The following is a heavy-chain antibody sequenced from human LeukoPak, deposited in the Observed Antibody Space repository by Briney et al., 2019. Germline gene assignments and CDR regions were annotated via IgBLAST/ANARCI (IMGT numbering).Heavy chain of an antibody. CDR2: IYYSGST. CDR1: GGSISSGGYS. V-gene: IGHV4-61*08. D-gene: IGHD3-22*01. Sequence: PSQTLSLTCAVSGGSISSGGYSWSWIRQPPGKGLEWIGYIYYSGSTNYNPSLKSRVTISVDTSKNQFSLKLSSVTAADTAVYYCARVIYSSGYYTVFDYWGQGTLVTVSS. J-gene: IGHJ4*02. CDR3: ARVIYSSGYYTVFDY.